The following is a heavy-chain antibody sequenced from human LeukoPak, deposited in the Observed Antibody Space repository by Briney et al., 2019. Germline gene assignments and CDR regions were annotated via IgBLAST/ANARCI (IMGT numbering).Heavy chain of an antibody. CDR3: ARGQQLASN. Sequence: GASVKVSCKASGYTFTGYYIYWVRQAPGQGLEWMGWINPNSGGTSYAQKFQGRVTMTREMSISTAYMELSRLRSDDTAVYYCARGQQLASNWGQGTLVTVSS. J-gene: IGHJ4*02. CDR2: INPNSGGT. V-gene: IGHV1-2*02. D-gene: IGHD6-13*01. CDR1: GYTFTGYY.